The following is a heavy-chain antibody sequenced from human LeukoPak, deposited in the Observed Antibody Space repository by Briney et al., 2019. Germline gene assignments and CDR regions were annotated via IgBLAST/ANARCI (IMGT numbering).Heavy chain of an antibody. J-gene: IGHJ4*02. CDR1: GGSISSYY. CDR2: IYYSGST. CDR3: ARDSSYCGGDCYSFDY. Sequence: PSETLSLTCTVSGGSISSYYWSWIRQPPRKGLEWIGYIYYSGSTNYNPSLKSRVTISVDTSKNQFSLKLSSVTAADTAVYYCARDSSYCGGDCYSFDYWGQGTLVTVSS. D-gene: IGHD2-21*02. V-gene: IGHV4-59*01.